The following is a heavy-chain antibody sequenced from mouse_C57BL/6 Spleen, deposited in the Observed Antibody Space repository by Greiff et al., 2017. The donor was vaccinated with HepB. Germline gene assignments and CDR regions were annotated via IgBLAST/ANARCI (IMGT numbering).Heavy chain of an antibody. V-gene: IGHV5-17*01. J-gene: IGHJ1*03. D-gene: IGHD2-2*01. CDR2: ISSGSSTI. Sequence: DVMLVESGGGLVKPGGSLKLSCAASGFTFSDYGMHWVRQAPEKGLEWVAYISSGSSTIYYADTVKGRFTISRDNAKNTLFLQMTSLRSEDTAMYYCASKSRSTMVTAWYFDVWGTGTTVTVSS. CDR1: GFTFSDYG. CDR3: ASKSRSTMVTAWYFDV.